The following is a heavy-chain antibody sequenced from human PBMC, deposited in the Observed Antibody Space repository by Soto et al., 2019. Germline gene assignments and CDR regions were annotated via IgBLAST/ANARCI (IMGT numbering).Heavy chain of an antibody. V-gene: IGHV3-73*01. CDR2: IRNKANSDAT. CDR3: TTPRSLHPVEPQPFDY. CDR1: GLIFSGST. Sequence: GGSLRLSCAASGLIFSGSTVYWVRQASGKGLEWVGRIRNKANSDATAYAASVKGRFTISRDDSKNTLYLQMNSLKTEDTAVYYCTTPRSLHPVEPQPFDYWGQGTLVTVSS. J-gene: IGHJ4*02. D-gene: IGHD4-17*01.